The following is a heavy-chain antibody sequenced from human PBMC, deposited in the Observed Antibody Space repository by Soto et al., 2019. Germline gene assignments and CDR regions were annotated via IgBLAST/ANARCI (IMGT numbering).Heavy chain of an antibody. CDR2: IYYSGST. J-gene: IGHJ4*02. Sequence: SATLSLTCTVSGGSISSYYWSWIRQPPGKGLEWIGYIYYSGSTNYNPSLKSRVTISVDTSKNQFSLKLSSVTAADTAVYYCARGTTVTTLSLAYWGQGTLVTVSS. V-gene: IGHV4-59*01. CDR1: GGSISSYY. D-gene: IGHD4-17*01. CDR3: ARGTTVTTLSLAY.